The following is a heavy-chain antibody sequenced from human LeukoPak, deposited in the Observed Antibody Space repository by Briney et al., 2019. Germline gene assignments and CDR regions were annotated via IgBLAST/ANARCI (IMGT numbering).Heavy chain of an antibody. Sequence: GGSLRLSCAASGFSFSTYSMNWVRQAPGKGLEWVSYVSFSSTTIYYADSVKGRFTISRDNAKNSLYLQMNSLRAEDTAVYYCAELGITMIGGVWGKGTTVTISS. CDR2: VSFSSTTI. J-gene: IGHJ6*04. CDR1: GFSFSTYS. CDR3: AELGITMIGGV. D-gene: IGHD3-10*02. V-gene: IGHV3-48*04.